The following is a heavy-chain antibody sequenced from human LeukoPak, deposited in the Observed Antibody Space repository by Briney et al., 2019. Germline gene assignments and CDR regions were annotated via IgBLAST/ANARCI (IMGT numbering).Heavy chain of an antibody. CDR3: ARGPKWELPH. CDR1: GGTFSSYA. J-gene: IGHJ4*02. D-gene: IGHD1-26*01. CDR2: INPSGGST. Sequence: ASVKVSCKASGGTFSSYAISWVRQAPGQGLEWMGIINPSGGSTSYAQKFQGRVTMTRDTSTSTVYMELSSLRSEDTAVYYCARGPKWELPHWGQGTLVTVSS. V-gene: IGHV1-46*01.